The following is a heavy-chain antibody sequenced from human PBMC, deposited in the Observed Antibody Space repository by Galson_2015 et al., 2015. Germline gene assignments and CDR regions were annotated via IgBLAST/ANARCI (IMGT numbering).Heavy chain of an antibody. CDR3: ARDATVLLWFGDPGEGFDP. CDR1: GGSVSSGSYY. V-gene: IGHV4-61*01. CDR2: IYYSGST. J-gene: IGHJ5*02. Sequence: SETLSLTCTVSGGSVSSGSYYWSWIRQPPGKGLEWIGYIYYSGSTNYNPSLKSRVTISVDTSKNQFSLKLSSVTAADTAVYYCARDATVLLWFGDPGEGFDPWGQGTLVTVSS. D-gene: IGHD3-10*01.